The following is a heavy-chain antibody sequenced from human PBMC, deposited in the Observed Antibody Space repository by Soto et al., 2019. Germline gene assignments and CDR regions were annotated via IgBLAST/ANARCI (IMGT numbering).Heavy chain of an antibody. CDR3: ARRVIMIVVDQGMDV. CDR1: GFTFSSYS. CDR2: ISSSSSYI. Sequence: GGSLRLSCAAYGFTFSSYSMNWVRQAPGKGLEWVSSISSSSSYIYYADSVKGRFTISRDNAKNSLYLQMNSLRAEDTAVYYCARRVIMIVVDQGMDVWGQGTTVTVSS. J-gene: IGHJ6*02. V-gene: IGHV3-21*01. D-gene: IGHD3-22*01.